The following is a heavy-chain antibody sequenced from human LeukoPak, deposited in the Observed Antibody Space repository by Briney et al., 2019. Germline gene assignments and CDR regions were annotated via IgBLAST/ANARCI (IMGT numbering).Heavy chain of an antibody. CDR3: ARSQYSYGYEDY. Sequence: SETLSLTCTVSGGSTSSDYWSWIRQPPGKGLEWIGYFYSSGSTNYNPSLESRVTISVDTSKNQFSLKLSSVTAADTAVYYCARSQYSYGYEDYWGQGTLVTVSS. CDR1: GGSTSSDY. CDR2: FYSSGST. J-gene: IGHJ4*02. D-gene: IGHD5-18*01. V-gene: IGHV4-59*08.